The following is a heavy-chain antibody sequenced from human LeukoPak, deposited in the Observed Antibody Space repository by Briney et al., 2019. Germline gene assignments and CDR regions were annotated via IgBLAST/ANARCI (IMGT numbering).Heavy chain of an antibody. CDR2: INSNGGST. V-gene: IGHV3-64*01. D-gene: IGHD3-3*01. CDR3: ASSSESLLYYDFWSAHTDWFDP. J-gene: IGHJ5*02. CDR1: GFTFSSYA. Sequence: GGSLRLSCAASGFTFSSYAIHLVRQAPGKRLEYVSAINSNGGSTYYANSVKGRFTISRDNSKKTLYLQMGRLRAEDMAVYYCASSSESLLYYDFWSAHTDWFDPWGQGTLVTVSS.